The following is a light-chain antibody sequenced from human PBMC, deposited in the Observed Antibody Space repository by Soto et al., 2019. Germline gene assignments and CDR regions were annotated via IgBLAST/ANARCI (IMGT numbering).Light chain of an antibody. J-gene: IGLJ1*01. Sequence: QSVLTQPASVSGSPGQSITISRTGTSSDVGGYNYVSWYQQHPGKAPKLMIYEVSNRPSGVSNRFSGSKSGNTASLTISGLQAEDEADYYSSSYTSIITLYVLGSGTKV. CDR1: SSDVGGYNY. CDR3: SSYTSIITLYV. CDR2: EVS. V-gene: IGLV2-14*01.